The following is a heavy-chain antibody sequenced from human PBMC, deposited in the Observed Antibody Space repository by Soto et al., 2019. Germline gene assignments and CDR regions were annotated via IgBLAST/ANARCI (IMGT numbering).Heavy chain of an antibody. D-gene: IGHD4-17*01. J-gene: IGHJ4*02. Sequence: ETLSLTCSVSGGSVSDKTYYWSWIRQPPGKRLEWIGYVYYSGTTNYNPSLKSRVTISVDLSKNRFSLRLSSVTTADTALYYCARTTAVPNTLRSRYFFDYWGQGTLVTV. CDR1: GGSVSDKTYY. V-gene: IGHV4-61*01. CDR2: VYYSGTT. CDR3: ARTTAVPNTLRSRYFFDY.